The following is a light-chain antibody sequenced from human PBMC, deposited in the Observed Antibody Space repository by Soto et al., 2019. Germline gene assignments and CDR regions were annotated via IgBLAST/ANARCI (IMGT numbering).Light chain of an antibody. Sequence: QSVLTQPPSVSAAPGQKGSISCSGSSSNIGNNFVAWYQQLPGSAPKLLISGNNERPSGIPDRFSGSKSGTSATLDITGLQTGDEGDYYCGTWDSRLTVYVFGSGTKVTVL. CDR1: SSNIGNNF. V-gene: IGLV1-51*01. J-gene: IGLJ1*01. CDR2: GNN. CDR3: GTWDSRLTVYV.